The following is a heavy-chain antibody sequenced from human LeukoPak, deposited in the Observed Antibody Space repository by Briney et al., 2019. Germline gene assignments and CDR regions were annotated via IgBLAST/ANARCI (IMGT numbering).Heavy chain of an antibody. D-gene: IGHD3-22*01. Sequence: SETLSLTCTVSGGSISNYWSWIRQPPGKGLEWIGYIYYSGSTNYNPSLKSRVTISVDTSKNQFSLKLSSVTAADTAVYYCARKGGYYDSSGYYYDYDAFDIWGQGTMVTVSS. CDR3: ARKGGYYDSSGYYYDYDAFDI. CDR2: IYYSGST. J-gene: IGHJ3*02. CDR1: GGSISNY. V-gene: IGHV4-59*01.